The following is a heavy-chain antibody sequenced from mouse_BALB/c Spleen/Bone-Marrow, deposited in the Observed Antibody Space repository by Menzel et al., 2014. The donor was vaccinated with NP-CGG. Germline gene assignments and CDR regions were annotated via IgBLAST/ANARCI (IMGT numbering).Heavy chain of an antibody. Sequence: QVQLQQPGAELVKPGASVKLSCKASGYTFTSYWMHWVKQRPGQGLEWIGEIDPSDSYTNYNQNFKGKATLTVDKSSSTAYMQLSSLTSEDSAVYYCARWGYYRYAMDYWGQGTSVTVSS. CDR1: GYTFTSYW. CDR3: ARWGYYRYAMDY. D-gene: IGHD2-14*01. V-gene: IGHV1-69*02. CDR2: IDPSDSYT. J-gene: IGHJ4*01.